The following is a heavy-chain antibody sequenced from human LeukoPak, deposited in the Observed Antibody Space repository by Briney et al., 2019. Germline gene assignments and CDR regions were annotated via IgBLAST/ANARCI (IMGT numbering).Heavy chain of an antibody. J-gene: IGHJ4*02. V-gene: IGHV4-59*01. Sequence: PSGTLSLTCTVSGGSISSYYWSWIRQPPGKGLEWIGYIYYSGSTNYNPSLKSQVTISVDTSKNQFSLKLSSVTAADTAVYYCAREQKWWKGFDYWGQGTLVTVSS. CDR2: IYYSGST. D-gene: IGHD2-15*01. CDR3: AREQKWWKGFDY. CDR1: GGSISSYY.